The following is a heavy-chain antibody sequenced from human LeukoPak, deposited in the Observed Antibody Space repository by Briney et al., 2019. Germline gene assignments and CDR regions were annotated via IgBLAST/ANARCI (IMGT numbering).Heavy chain of an antibody. CDR1: GGSFSGHY. CDR2: VNDREST. D-gene: IGHD3-16*01. Sequence: SETLSLTCAVYGGSFSGHYWTWIRQPPGKGLQWIGEVNDRESTNYNPSLKSRLTISEDKSKKQFSLRLPSVTAADTAVYYCARGVVSGRFGDYYYYMDVWGKGTTVTVSS. J-gene: IGHJ6*03. CDR3: ARGVVSGRFGDYYYYMDV. V-gene: IGHV4-34*01.